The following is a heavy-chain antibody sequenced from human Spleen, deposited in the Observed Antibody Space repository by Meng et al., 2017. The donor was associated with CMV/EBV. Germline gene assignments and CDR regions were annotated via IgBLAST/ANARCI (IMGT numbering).Heavy chain of an antibody. J-gene: IGHJ6*02. D-gene: IGHD6-6*01. CDR3: AKDRQHVSYYDYGMDV. V-gene: IGHV3-23*01. CDR1: GFTFSSYA. CDR2: ISGNGGST. Sequence: GGSLRLSCAASGFTFSSYAMSWVRQAPGKGLEWVSAISGNGGSTYYADSVKGRFTISRDNSKNTLYLQMNSLRDEDTAVYYCAKDRQHVSYYDYGMDVWGQGTTVTVSS.